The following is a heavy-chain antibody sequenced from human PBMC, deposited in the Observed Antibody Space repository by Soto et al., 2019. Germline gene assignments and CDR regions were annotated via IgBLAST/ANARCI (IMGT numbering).Heavy chain of an antibody. CDR2: IWYDGSNK. Sequence: QVQLVESGGGVVQPGRSLRLSCAASGFTFSSYGMHWVRQAPGKGLEWVAVIWYDGSNKYYADSVKGRFTISRDNSKNXLYLQXNSXXXXXXXXXXXXRXXXXXXXXXXXXPSGXWGQGTLVTVSS. CDR3: XRXXXXXXXXXXXXPSGX. D-gene: IGHD3-10*01. V-gene: IGHV3-33*01. J-gene: IGHJ4*02. CDR1: GFTFSSYG.